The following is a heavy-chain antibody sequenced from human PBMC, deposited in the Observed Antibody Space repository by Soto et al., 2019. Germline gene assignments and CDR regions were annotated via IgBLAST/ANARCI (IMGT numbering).Heavy chain of an antibody. V-gene: IGHV1-69*13. CDR3: ARERFRRAMTTVVTPGTFDH. CDR2: IIPIFGTA. J-gene: IGHJ4*02. D-gene: IGHD4-17*01. Sequence: GAAVKVSCKASGCTFSSYAISWVRQAPGQGLEWMGGIIPIFGTANYAQKFQGRVTITADESTSTAYMELSSLRSEDTAVYYCARERFRRAMTTVVTPGTFDHWGQGTPVTVSS. CDR1: GCTFSSYA.